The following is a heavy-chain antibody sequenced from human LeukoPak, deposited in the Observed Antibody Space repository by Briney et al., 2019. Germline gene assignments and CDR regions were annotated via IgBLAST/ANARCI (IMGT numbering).Heavy chain of an antibody. J-gene: IGHJ3*02. CDR3: ASAVAVAGPDAFDI. V-gene: IGHV5-51*01. D-gene: IGHD6-19*01. CDR1: GYSFTSHW. Sequence: GESLKISCKGSGYSFTSHWIGWVRQMPGKGLEWMGIVYPSDSDTRYNPSFQGQVTTSADKSIRTAYLQWNSLKASDTAMYYCASAVAVAGPDAFDIWGHGTMVTVSS. CDR2: VYPSDSDT.